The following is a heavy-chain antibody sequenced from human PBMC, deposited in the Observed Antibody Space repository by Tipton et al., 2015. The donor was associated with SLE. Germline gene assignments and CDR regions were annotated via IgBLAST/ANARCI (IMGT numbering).Heavy chain of an antibody. J-gene: IGHJ5*02. CDR1: GGSIRSGGYY. Sequence: TLSLTCTVSGGSIRSGGYYWSWVRQPPGKGLEWIGYIYYSGSTNYNPSLKSRVTISVDTSKNQFSLKLSSVTAADTAVYYCARHPDFWSGQRWFDPWGQGTLVTVSS. D-gene: IGHD3-3*01. CDR2: IYYSGST. V-gene: IGHV4-61*08. CDR3: ARHPDFWSGQRWFDP.